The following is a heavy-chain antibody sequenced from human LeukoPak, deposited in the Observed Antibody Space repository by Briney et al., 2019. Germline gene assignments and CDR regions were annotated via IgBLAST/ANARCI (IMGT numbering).Heavy chain of an antibody. J-gene: IGHJ3*02. D-gene: IGHD6-13*01. CDR3: ARDLSRGPRRGTFDI. CDR2: IWYDGSNK. Sequence: PGGSLRLSCAAPGIPFSSFGMHWLRQAPGKGLEWVAFIWYDGSNKYYADSVKGRFTISRDNSKNTLYLQMNSLRAEDTALYYCARDLSRGPRRGTFDIWGQGTMVTVSS. V-gene: IGHV3-33*01. CDR1: GIPFSSFG.